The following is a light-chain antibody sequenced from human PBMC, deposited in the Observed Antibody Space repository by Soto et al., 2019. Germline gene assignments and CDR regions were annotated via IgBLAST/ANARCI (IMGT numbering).Light chain of an antibody. CDR3: QLLRT. CDR1: QTISSW. CDR2: KAS. V-gene: IGKV1-5*03. J-gene: IGKJ1*01. Sequence: SAVSGKVKDSVSLTCRASQTISSWLAWYQQKPGKAPKLLIYKASTLKSGVPSRFSGSGFGTEFSLSIRGEQLDDFRRVSAQLLRTFSHGTKVDIK.